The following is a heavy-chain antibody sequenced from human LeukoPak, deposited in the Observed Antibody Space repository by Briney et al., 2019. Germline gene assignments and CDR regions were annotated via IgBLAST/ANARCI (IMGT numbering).Heavy chain of an antibody. CDR3: VKGLIGSLPGDF. CDR2: ISGRVGPTRR. CDR1: GFTFENYG. D-gene: IGHD2-21*01. V-gene: IGHV3-23*01. J-gene: IGHJ4*02. Sequence: SGGSLRLSCAASGFTFENYGMSWVRQAPGKGLEWVSSISGRVGPTRRSYGDSVEGRFTVSRDNSKNTLYLHMNSLRAEDTAVYYCVKGLIGSLPGDFWGQGTLVTVSS.